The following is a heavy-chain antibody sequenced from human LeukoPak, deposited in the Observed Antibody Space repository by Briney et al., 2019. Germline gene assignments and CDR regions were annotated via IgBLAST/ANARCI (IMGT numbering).Heavy chain of an antibody. J-gene: IGHJ3*02. CDR3: TKDGYGSGSYFPYALDI. D-gene: IGHD3-10*01. CDR2: ISSSSSYI. CDR1: GFTFTTYG. V-gene: IGHV3-21*04. Sequence: PGGSLRLSCSASGFTFTTYGMNWVRQAPGKGLEWVSSISSSSSYIYYADSVKGRFTISRDNAKNSLYLQMNSLRAEDTAVYYCTKDGYGSGSYFPYALDIWGQGTLVTVSS.